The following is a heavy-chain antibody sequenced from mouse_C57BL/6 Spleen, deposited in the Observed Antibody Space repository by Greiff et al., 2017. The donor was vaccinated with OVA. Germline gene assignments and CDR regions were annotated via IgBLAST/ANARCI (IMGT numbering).Heavy chain of an antibody. J-gene: IGHJ4*01. D-gene: IGHD1-1*01. CDR2: ISDGGSYT. V-gene: IGHV5-4*01. Sequence: DVQLVESGGGLVKPGGSLKLSCAASGFTFSSYAMSWVRQTPEKRLEWVATISDGGSYTYYPDNVKGRFTISRDNAKNNLYLQMSHLKSEDTAMYYCARHYGSSYNYAMDYWGQGTSVTVSS. CDR3: ARHYGSSYNYAMDY. CDR1: GFTFSSYA.